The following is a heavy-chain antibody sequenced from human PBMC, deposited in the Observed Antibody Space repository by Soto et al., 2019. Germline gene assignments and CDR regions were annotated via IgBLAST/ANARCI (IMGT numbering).Heavy chain of an antibody. CDR3: ARGYYYDSSGYYSQIPWFDP. Sequence: SVKVSCKASGGTFSSYAISWVRQAPGQGLEWMGGIIPIFGTANYAQKFQGRVTITADKSTSTAYMELSSLRSEDTVVYYCARGYYYDSSGYYSQIPWFDPWGQGTLVTVSS. CDR1: GGTFSSYA. J-gene: IGHJ5*02. D-gene: IGHD3-22*01. CDR2: IIPIFGTA. V-gene: IGHV1-69*06.